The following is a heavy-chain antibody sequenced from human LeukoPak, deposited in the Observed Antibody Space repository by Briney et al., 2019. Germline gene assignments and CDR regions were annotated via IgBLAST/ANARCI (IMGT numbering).Heavy chain of an antibody. V-gene: IGHV3-30*01. CDR1: GFTFSSYA. J-gene: IGHJ4*02. D-gene: IGHD5-12*01. Sequence: PGGSLRLSCAASGFTFSSYAMHWVRQAPGKGLEWVAVISYDGSNKYYADSVKGRFTISRDNSKNTLYLQMNSLRAEDTAVYYCGRDESSGYDSYFDYWGQGTLVTVSS. CDR2: ISYDGSNK. CDR3: GRDESSGYDSYFDY.